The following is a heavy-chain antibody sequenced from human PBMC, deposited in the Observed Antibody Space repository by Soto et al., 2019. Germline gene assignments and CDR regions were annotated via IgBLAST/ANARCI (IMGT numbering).Heavy chain of an antibody. CDR1: GYTFTSYA. V-gene: IGHV1-3*01. J-gene: IGHJ3*02. D-gene: IGHD2-2*01. CDR2: INAGNGNT. CDR3: ARDKSGCSSTSCYDAFDN. Sequence: ASVKVSCKASGYTFTSYAMHWVRQAPGQRLEWMGWINAGNGNTKYSQKFQGRVTITRDTSASTAYMELSSLRSEDTAGYYCARDKSGCSSTSCYDAFDNWGHGTMVTVSS.